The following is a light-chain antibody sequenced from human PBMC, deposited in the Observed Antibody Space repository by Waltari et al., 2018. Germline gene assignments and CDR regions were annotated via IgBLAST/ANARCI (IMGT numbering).Light chain of an antibody. CDR2: EDS. V-gene: IGLV2-8*01. CDR1: GSDAGGYKP. J-gene: IGLJ2*01. CDR3: SSYAGNNILV. Sequence: QSALTQPPSASGSPGQSVTLSCTGTGSDAGGYKPIPWYQQHPGKVPKLRIYEDSKRPSGVPDRFSGSKSGNTASLTVSGLQVEDEADYYCSSYAGNNILVFGGGTKLTVL.